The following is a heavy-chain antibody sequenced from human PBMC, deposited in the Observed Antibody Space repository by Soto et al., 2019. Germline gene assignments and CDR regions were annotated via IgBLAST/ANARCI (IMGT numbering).Heavy chain of an antibody. CDR1: GGSISSYY. V-gene: IGHV4-59*01. CDR3: PRRYGGNFDY. J-gene: IGHJ4*02. D-gene: IGHD1-26*01. CDR2: IYYSGST. Sequence: SETLSLTCTVSGGSISSYYWSWIRQPPGKGLEWIGYIYYSGSTNYNPSLKSRVTISVDTSKNQFSLKLSSVTAADTDVYYCPRRYGGNFDYWGQGTLVTVSS.